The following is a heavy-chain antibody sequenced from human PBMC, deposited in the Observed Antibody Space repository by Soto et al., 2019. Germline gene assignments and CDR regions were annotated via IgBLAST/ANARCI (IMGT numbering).Heavy chain of an antibody. J-gene: IGHJ4*02. CDR1: GFTFSSYA. V-gene: IGHV3-30-3*01. CDR2: ISYDGSNK. Sequence: QVQLVESGGGVVQPGRSLRLSCAASGFTFSSYAMHWVRQAPGKGLEWVAVISYDGSNKYYADSVKGRFTISRDKSKNTLYLQMNSLRAEDTAVYYCARDIDYWGQGTLVTVSS. CDR3: ARDIDY.